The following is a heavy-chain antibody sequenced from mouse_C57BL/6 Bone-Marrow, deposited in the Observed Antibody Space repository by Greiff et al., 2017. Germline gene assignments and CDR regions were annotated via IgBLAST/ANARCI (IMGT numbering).Heavy chain of an antibody. CDR1: GYAFSSYW. CDR3: ARLNWVHFDY. V-gene: IGHV1-80*01. D-gene: IGHD4-1*01. CDR2: IYPGDGDT. Sequence: LEESGAELVKPGASVKISCKASGYAFSSYWMNWVKQRPGKGLEWIGQIYPGDGDTNYNGKFKGKATLTADKSSSTAYMRLSSLTSEDSAVYFCARLNWVHFDYWGQGTTLTVSS. J-gene: IGHJ2*01.